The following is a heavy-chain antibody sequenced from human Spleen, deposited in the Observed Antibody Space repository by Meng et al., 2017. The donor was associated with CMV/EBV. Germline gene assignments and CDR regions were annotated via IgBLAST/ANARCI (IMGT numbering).Heavy chain of an antibody. J-gene: IGHJ4*02. CDR1: FIFNRCA. Sequence: FIFNRCAIHGVRQAPGQGLEWVAVISNDGTKKNQADSVKGRFIISRDNAKNSLYLQMNSLRAEYTAVYYCARGDPSYRYSGSYSFDYWGQGTLVTVSS. D-gene: IGHD1-26*01. V-gene: IGHV3-30*07. CDR2: ISNDGTKK. CDR3: ARGDPSYRYSGSYSFDY.